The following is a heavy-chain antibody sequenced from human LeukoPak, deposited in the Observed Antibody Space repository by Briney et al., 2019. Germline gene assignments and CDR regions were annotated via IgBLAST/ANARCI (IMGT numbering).Heavy chain of an antibody. V-gene: IGHV3-30*03. D-gene: IGHD3-9*01. CDR3: ARDWYYDILTGYDY. CDR1: EFTFSNYG. J-gene: IGHJ4*02. Sequence: GGSLRLSCAASEFTFSNYGMHWVRQAPGKGLEWVAVISYDGSNKYYADSVKGRFTISRDNSKNTLYLQTNSLRAEDTAIYYCARDWYYDILTGYDYWGQGTLVTVSS. CDR2: ISYDGSNK.